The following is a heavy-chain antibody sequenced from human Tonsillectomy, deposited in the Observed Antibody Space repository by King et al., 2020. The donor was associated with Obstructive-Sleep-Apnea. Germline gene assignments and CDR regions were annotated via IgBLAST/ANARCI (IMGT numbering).Heavy chain of an antibody. D-gene: IGHD6-13*01. CDR3: ATVLAAAAPFDS. V-gene: IGHV3-21*06. CDR1: GFTFSSYN. CDR2: ISSSSGYI. Sequence: VQLVESGGGLVKPGGSLRLSCAASGFTFSSYNMNWVRQAPGKGLEWVSSISSSSGYIYYTDSGKGRFSISRDNAKNSLYLQMNSLRVEDSAVYYFATVLAAAAPFDSWGQGTLVTVSS. J-gene: IGHJ4*02.